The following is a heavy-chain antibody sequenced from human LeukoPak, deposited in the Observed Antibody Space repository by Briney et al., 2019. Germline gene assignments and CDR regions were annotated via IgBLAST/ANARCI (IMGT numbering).Heavy chain of an antibody. D-gene: IGHD6-6*01. Sequence: GGSLRLSCTASGFTFGDYAMTWFRQPLGKGLEWVGFIRSKHYSGTTDYAASVKGRFTISRDDSKSIVYLQMNSLKTEDTAAYYCATSPLNRSSGNDYWGQGTLVTVSS. J-gene: IGHJ4*02. CDR3: ATSPLNRSSGNDY. CDR2: IRSKHYSGTT. V-gene: IGHV3-49*03. CDR1: GFTFGDYA.